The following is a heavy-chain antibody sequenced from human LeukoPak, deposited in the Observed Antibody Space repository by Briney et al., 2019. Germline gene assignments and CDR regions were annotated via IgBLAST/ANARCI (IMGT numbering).Heavy chain of an antibody. J-gene: IGHJ4*02. CDR2: IWYDGSNK. Sequence: QPGRSLRLSCAASGFTFSSYGMHWVRQAPGKGLEGVAVIWYDGSNKYYADSVKGRFTISRDNSKNTLYLQMNSLRAEDTAVYYCAKDLGIVGSAFDHWGQGTLVTVSS. CDR3: AKDLGIVGSAFDH. D-gene: IGHD3-22*01. CDR1: GFTFSSYG. V-gene: IGHV3-33*06.